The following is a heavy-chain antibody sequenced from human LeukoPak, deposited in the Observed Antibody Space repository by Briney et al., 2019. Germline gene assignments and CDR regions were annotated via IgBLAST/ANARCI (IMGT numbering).Heavy chain of an antibody. Sequence: ASVRVSCKASGYTFTDFYLNWVRQAPGQGLEWMAWINPFSGATSYAEKFQGRVTMTLDTSISTAYMELLGLRSDDTAVYYCATSTVTHTRDPWGQGTLVTVSS. CDR3: ATSTVTHTRDP. V-gene: IGHV1-2*02. CDR1: GYTFTDFY. D-gene: IGHD1-1*01. CDR2: INPFSGAT. J-gene: IGHJ5*02.